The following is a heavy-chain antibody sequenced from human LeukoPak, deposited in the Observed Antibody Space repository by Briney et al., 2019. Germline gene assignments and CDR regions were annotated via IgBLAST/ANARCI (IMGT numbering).Heavy chain of an antibody. D-gene: IGHD3-22*01. CDR2: ISSSSSYI. CDR3: ASRPYYYDSSGYYPTFDY. V-gene: IGHV3-21*01. Sequence: GGSLRLSCAASGFTFSSYSMNWVRQAPGKGLEWVSSISSSSSYIYYADSVKGRFTISRDNAKNSLYLQMNSLRAEDTAVYYCASRPYYYDSSGYYPTFDYWGQGTLVTVSS. J-gene: IGHJ4*02. CDR1: GFTFSSYS.